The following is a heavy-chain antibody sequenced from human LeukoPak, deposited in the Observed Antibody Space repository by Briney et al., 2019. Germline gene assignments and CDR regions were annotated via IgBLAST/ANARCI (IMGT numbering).Heavy chain of an antibody. CDR1: GYTFTGYY. V-gene: IGHV1-2*02. Sequence: ASVKVSCKASGYTFTGYYMHWVRQAPGQGLEWMGWINPNSGGTNYAQKFQGRVTMTRDTSISTACMELSRLRSDDTAVYYCARGAYSSSWYRRYYMDVWGKGTTVTISS. CDR3: ARGAYSSSWYRRYYMDV. D-gene: IGHD6-13*01. J-gene: IGHJ6*03. CDR2: INPNSGGT.